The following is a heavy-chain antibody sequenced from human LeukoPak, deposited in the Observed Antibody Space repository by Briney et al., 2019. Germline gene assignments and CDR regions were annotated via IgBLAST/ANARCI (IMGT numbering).Heavy chain of an antibody. CDR1: GFAFSNYW. Sequence: GGSLRLSCAASGFAFSNYWLHWVRQAPGKGLEWVARINTHGSSTNYADSVKGRFTISRDNAKNTLYLQMTSLSAEDTAVYYALAGYYYSYMDVWGKGTTVTVSS. CDR2: INTHGSST. V-gene: IGHV3-74*01. J-gene: IGHJ6*03. CDR3: LAGYYYSYMDV. D-gene: IGHD3-16*01.